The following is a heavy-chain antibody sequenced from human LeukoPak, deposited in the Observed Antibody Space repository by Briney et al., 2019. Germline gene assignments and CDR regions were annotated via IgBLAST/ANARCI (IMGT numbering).Heavy chain of an antibody. CDR2: IIPIFGTA. V-gene: IGHV1-69*13. CDR3: ARDGTGVDTLTGYWSGDINWFDP. J-gene: IGHJ5*02. D-gene: IGHD3-9*01. Sequence: SVKVSCKASGGTFISYAISWVRQAPGQGLEWMGGIIPIFGTANYAQKFQGRVTITADESTSTAYMELSSLRSEDTAVYYCARDGTGVDTLTGYWSGDINWFDPWGQGTLVTVSS. CDR1: GGTFISYA.